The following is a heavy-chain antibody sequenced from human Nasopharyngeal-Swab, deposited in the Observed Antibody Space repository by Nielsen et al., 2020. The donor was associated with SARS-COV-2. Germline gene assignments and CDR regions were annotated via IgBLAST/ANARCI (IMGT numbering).Heavy chain of an antibody. Sequence: ASVKVSCKASGCTFIGYYIHWVRQAPGQGLEWMGWINPNSGGTNYAQKFQGRVTMTRDTSISTAYMELSRLRSDDTAVYYCARVVWVDWDAFHIWGQGTIVTVSS. CDR1: GCTFIGYY. CDR3: ARVVWVDWDAFHI. D-gene: IGHD3-16*01. J-gene: IGHJ3*02. V-gene: IGHV1-2*02. CDR2: INPNSGGT.